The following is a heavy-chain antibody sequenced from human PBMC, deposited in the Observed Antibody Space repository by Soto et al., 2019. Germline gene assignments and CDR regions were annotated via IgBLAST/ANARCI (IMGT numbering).Heavy chain of an antibody. CDR1: GFTFSSYG. D-gene: IGHD6-19*01. Sequence: GGSLRLSCAASGFTFSSYGMHWGRQAPGKGLEWVAVIWYDGSNKYYADSVKGRFTISRDDSKNTLYLQMNSLRAEDTAVYYCARLAGTAADYWGQGTLVTVSS. V-gene: IGHV3-33*01. CDR2: IWYDGSNK. J-gene: IGHJ4*02. CDR3: ARLAGTAADY.